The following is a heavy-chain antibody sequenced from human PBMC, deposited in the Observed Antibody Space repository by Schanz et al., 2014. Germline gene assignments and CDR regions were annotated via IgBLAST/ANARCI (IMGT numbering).Heavy chain of an antibody. J-gene: IGHJ4*02. V-gene: IGHV3-48*04. D-gene: IGHD2-2*01. CDR3: AKVAPAATYLDS. CDR1: GFTFGGYA. Sequence: VQLVESGGGLVQPGRSLRLSCAVSGFTFGGYALHWVRQAPGKGLEWVSYISSSGSTIYYAYSVKGRFTISRDNAKNSLYLQMNSLRAEDTAVYYCAKVAPAATYLDSWGLGTLVTVSS. CDR2: ISSSGSTI.